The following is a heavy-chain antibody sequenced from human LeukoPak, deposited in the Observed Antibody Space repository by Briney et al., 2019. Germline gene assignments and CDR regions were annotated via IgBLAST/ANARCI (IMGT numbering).Heavy chain of an antibody. V-gene: IGHV1-69*04. CDR2: IIPILGIA. J-gene: IGHJ4*02. CDR1: GGTFSSYA. CDR3: ARDRRDCSSTSCRYLDY. D-gene: IGHD2-2*01. Sequence: SMKVSCKASGGTFSSYAISWVRQAPGQGLEWMGRIIPILGIANYAQKFQGRVTITADKSTSTAYMELSSLRSEDTAVYYCARDRRDCSSTSCRYLDYWGQGTLVTVSS.